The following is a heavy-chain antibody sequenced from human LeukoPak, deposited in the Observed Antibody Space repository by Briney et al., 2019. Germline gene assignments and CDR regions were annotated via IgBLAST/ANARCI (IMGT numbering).Heavy chain of an antibody. CDR3: AEDRGGRHQVDY. CDR1: GFTFSSYG. V-gene: IGHV3-30*02. D-gene: IGHD3-16*01. Sequence: GGSLRLSCAASGFTFSSYGMHWVRQAPGKGLEWVAFIRYGGSNKYYADSVKGRFTISIDNSNNTLYLQVNSLRADHTAVYYFAEDRGGRHQVDYWGQGTLVTVSS. J-gene: IGHJ4*02. CDR2: IRYGGSNK.